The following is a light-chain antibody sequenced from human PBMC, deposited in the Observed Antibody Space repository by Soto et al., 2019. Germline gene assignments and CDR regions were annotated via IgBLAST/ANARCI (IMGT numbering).Light chain of an antibody. CDR2: DVS. CDR3: CSYTSSSTAEV. Sequence: QSALTQPASVSGSPGQSITISCTGTSSDVGGYNYVSWYQQHPGKAPKLMIYDVSNRPSGVSNRFSGSKSGNTASLTISGLQAEDEADYYCCSYTSSSTAEVFGGGTKLTVL. CDR1: SSDVGGYNY. V-gene: IGLV2-14*01. J-gene: IGLJ3*02.